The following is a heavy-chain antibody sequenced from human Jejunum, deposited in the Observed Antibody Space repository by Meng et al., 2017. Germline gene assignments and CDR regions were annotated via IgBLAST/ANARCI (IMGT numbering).Heavy chain of an antibody. CDR1: GGSVSSSGYQ. CDR2: AST. D-gene: IGHD7-27*01. CDR3: ARDHWGSLDY. J-gene: IGHJ4*02. Sequence: VQLQESGPGRVRPSETLSLTFAVSGGSVSSSGYQWGWNRQPPGKGLEWSGYASTNYNPSLKSRVTISVDTSKNQFSLKLTSVTAADTAVYYCARDHWGSLDYWGQGVLVTVSS. V-gene: IGHV4-61*08.